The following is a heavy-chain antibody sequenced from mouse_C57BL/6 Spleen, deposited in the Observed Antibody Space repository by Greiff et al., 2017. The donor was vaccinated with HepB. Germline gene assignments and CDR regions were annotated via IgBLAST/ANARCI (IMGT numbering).Heavy chain of an antibody. V-gene: IGHV5-17*01. Sequence: EVMLVESGGGLVKPGGSLKLSCAASGFTFSDYGMHWVRQAPEKGLEWVAYISSGSSTIYYADTVKGRFTISRDNAKNTLFLQMTSLRSEDTAMYYCASPYGNYGGIYAMDYWGQGTSVTVSS. CDR2: ISSGSSTI. CDR3: ASPYGNYGGIYAMDY. CDR1: GFTFSDYG. D-gene: IGHD2-1*01. J-gene: IGHJ4*01.